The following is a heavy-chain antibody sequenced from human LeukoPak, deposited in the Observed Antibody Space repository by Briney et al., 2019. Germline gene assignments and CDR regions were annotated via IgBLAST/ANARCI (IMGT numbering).Heavy chain of an antibody. CDR2: IKKDGSEK. D-gene: IGHD3-16*02. CDR3: AGSGGVIASDAFDI. CDR1: GFTFSSYW. V-gene: IGHV3-7*01. J-gene: IGHJ3*02. Sequence: GGSLRLSCAASGFTFSSYWMSWARQAPGKGLEWVANIKKDGSEKYYVDSVKGRFTISRDNAKNSLYLQMNSLRAEDTAVYYCAGSGGVIASDAFDIWGQGTMATVSS.